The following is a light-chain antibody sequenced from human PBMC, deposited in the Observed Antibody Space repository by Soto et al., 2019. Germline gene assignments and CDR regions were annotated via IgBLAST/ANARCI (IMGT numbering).Light chain of an antibody. Sequence: EIVLTQSPGTLSLSPGERATLSCRASQSVSSSYLDWYQQKPGQAPRLLIYGASSRATGIPDRFSGSGSGTYFALTISRLEPEDFAVYYCQQYGNSPAFGGGTKVEIK. J-gene: IGKJ4*01. CDR3: QQYGNSPA. CDR2: GAS. CDR1: QSVSSSY. V-gene: IGKV3-20*01.